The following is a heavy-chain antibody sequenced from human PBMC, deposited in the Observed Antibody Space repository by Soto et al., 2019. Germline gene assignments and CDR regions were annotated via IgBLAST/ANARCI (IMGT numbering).Heavy chain of an antibody. V-gene: IGHV3-48*02. CDR3: VRDLGCMSTSCHDHFDF. CDR2: ITSGSSSK. J-gene: IGHJ4*02. D-gene: IGHD2-2*01. CDR1: GFTFPSHG. Sequence: GGCLRPSCAGSGFTFPSHGMNWVCQAPGKGLEWVSHITSGSSSKYYADSVKGRFTISRDNAKKSVYLQMNSLRDEDTAVYYCVRDLGCMSTSCHDHFDFWGQGT.